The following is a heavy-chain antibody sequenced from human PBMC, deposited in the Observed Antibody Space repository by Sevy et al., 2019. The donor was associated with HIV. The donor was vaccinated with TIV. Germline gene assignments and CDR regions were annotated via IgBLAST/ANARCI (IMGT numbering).Heavy chain of an antibody. CDR3: ARSGGSYDYGMDV. CDR2: IKQDGSEK. D-gene: IGHD1-26*01. CDR1: EFTFSSYW. Sequence: GGSLRLSCAASEFTFSSYWMSWVRQAPGKGLEWVANIKQDGSEKYYGDSVKAGFTISRDNAKNSLYLQMNSLRAEDTAVYYCARSGGSYDYGMDVWGQGTTVTVSS. V-gene: IGHV3-7*01. J-gene: IGHJ6*02.